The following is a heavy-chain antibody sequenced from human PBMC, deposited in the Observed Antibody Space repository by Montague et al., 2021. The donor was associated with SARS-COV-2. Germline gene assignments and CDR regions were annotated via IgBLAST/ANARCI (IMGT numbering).Heavy chain of an antibody. V-gene: IGHV4-39*07. CDR2: IYYSGST. CDR3: ARVGRPQLLRFSGMDG. CDR1: GGSISSSSYY. J-gene: IGHJ6*02. Sequence: SETLSLTCTVSGGSISSSSYYWGWVRQPPGKGLEWIGSIYYSGSTYYNPSLKSRVTISVDTSKNQFSLNLSSVTAADTAVYYCARVGRPQLLRFSGMDGWGQGTTVTVSS. D-gene: IGHD6-13*01.